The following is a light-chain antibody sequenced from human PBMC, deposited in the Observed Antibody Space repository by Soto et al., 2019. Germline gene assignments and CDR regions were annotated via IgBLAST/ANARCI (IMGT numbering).Light chain of an antibody. CDR3: QQRANWWT. V-gene: IGKV3-11*01. Sequence: EIVVTQSPATLSLSPGERATLSCRASQSVSSHLAWYQQQPGQAPRLLIYDASNRATGIPARFSGSGSGTDFTLTISSLEPEDFAVYYCQQRANWWTFGQGTKVEVK. J-gene: IGKJ1*01. CDR2: DAS. CDR1: QSVSSH.